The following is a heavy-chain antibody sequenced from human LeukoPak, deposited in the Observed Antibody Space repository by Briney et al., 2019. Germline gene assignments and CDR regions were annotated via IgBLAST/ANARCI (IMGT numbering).Heavy chain of an antibody. CDR3: ATTFSDCSGGSCYYNWFDP. CDR2: FDPEDGET. Sequence: GASVKVSCKVPGYTLTELSMHWVRQAPGKGLEWMGGFDPEDGETIYAQKFQGRVTMTEDTSTDTAYMELSSLRSEDTAVYYCATTFSDCSGGSCYYNWFDPWGQGTLVTVSS. V-gene: IGHV1-24*01. J-gene: IGHJ5*02. CDR1: GYTLTELS. D-gene: IGHD2-15*01.